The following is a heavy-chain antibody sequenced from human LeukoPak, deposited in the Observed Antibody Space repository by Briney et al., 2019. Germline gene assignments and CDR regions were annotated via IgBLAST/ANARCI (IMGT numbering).Heavy chain of an antibody. V-gene: IGHV1-69*05. D-gene: IGHD3-10*01. CDR1: GYTFTGYY. J-gene: IGHJ6*03. Sequence: SVKVSCKASGYTFTGYYMHWVRQAPGQGLEWMGGIIPIFGTANYAQKFQGRVTITTDESTSTAYMELSSLRSEDTAVYYCARGGTYYYGSGFAILNKYYYYYMDVWGKGTTVTVSS. CDR3: ARGGTYYYGSGFAILNKYYYYYMDV. CDR2: IIPIFGTA.